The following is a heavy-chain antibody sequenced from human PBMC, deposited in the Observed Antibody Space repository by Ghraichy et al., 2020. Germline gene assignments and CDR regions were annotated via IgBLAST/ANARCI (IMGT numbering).Heavy chain of an antibody. CDR1: GGSIRSSSYY. D-gene: IGHD3-10*02. J-gene: IGHJ6*03. Sequence: SETLSLTCTVSGGSIRSSSYYWGWIRQPPGKGLEWIGNIYYSGSTYYNPSLKSRVTISVYTSKNQFSLKLSSVTAADTAVYYCARHVPTLPTYYMDVWGKVTTVTVS. CDR2: IYYSGST. CDR3: ARHVPTLPTYYMDV. V-gene: IGHV4-39*01.